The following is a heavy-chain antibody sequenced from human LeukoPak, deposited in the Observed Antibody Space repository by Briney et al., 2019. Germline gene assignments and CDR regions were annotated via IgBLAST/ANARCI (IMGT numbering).Heavy chain of an antibody. CDR1: GGSIGSYY. CDR2: IYYSGST. CDR3: ARGRGEGRGISMVRGVRAPSYNWFDP. V-gene: IGHV4-59*12. J-gene: IGHJ5*02. D-gene: IGHD3-10*01. Sequence: SETLSLTCTVSGGSIGSYYWSWIRQPPGKGLEWIGSIYYSGSTYYNPSLKSRVTISVDTSKNQFSLKLSSVTAADTAVYYCARGRGEGRGISMVRGVRAPSYNWFDPWGHGTLVTVSS.